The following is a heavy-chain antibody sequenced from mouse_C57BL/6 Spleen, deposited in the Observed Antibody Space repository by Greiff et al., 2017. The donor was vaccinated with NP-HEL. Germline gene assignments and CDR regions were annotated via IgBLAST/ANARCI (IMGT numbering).Heavy chain of an antibody. Sequence: VQLQQSGPELVKPGASVKISCKASGYTFTDYYMNWVKQSHGKSLEWIGDINPNNGGTSYNQKFKGKATLTVDKSSSTAYMELRSLTSEDSAVYYCARGGWDVPFDYWGQGTTLTVSS. J-gene: IGHJ2*01. D-gene: IGHD4-1*01. CDR1: GYTFTDYY. V-gene: IGHV1-26*01. CDR3: ARGGWDVPFDY. CDR2: INPNNGGT.